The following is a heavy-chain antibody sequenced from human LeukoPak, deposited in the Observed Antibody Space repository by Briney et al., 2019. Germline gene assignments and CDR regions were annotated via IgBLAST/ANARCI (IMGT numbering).Heavy chain of an antibody. CDR3: ARDLDYGGYSNFDY. D-gene: IGHD4-23*01. CDR1: GFTFSSYW. V-gene: IGHV3-74*01. CDR2: IKSDGSSI. J-gene: IGHJ4*02. Sequence: GSLRLSCAASGFTFSSYWMHWVRQAPGKGLVWVSRIKSDGSSIRYADSVKGRFTISRDNARTTLFLQMNSLRAEDTAVYYCARDLDYGGYSNFDYWGQGTLVTVSS.